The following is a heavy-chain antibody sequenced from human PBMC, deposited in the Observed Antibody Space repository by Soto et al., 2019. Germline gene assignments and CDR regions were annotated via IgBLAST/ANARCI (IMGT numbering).Heavy chain of an antibody. CDR2: IYPGDSDT. CDR3: ARSRISGSTWTFDH. D-gene: IGHD1-20*01. CDR1: RYSFTNYW. V-gene: IGHV5-51*01. J-gene: IGHJ4*02. Sequence: GESLKISCKGSRYSFTNYWIGWVRQMPGKGLEWMGIIYPGDSDTRYSPSFQGQVTISVDKSISTAYLQWSSLRASDSAMYYCARSRISGSTWTFDHWGQETLVTVSS.